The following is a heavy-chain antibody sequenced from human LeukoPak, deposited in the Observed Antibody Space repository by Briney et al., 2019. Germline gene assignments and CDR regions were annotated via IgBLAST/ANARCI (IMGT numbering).Heavy chain of an antibody. CDR1: GFTFSSYA. D-gene: IGHD3-22*01. J-gene: IGHJ3*02. CDR2: ISGSGYDT. CDR3: AKVPYYDSSGDAFDI. Sequence: GGSLRLSCAASGFTFSSYAMTWVRQAPGKGLEWVSAISGSGYDTYYADSVKGRFTISGDNSKNTLYLHMNSLRAEDTAVYYCAKVPYYDSSGDAFDIWGQGTMVTVSS. V-gene: IGHV3-23*01.